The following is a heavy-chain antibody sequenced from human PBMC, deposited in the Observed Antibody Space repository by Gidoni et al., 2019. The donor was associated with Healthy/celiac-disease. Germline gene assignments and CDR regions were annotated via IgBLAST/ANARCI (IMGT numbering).Heavy chain of an antibody. V-gene: IGHV3-21*01. CDR2: ISSSSSYI. D-gene: IGHD6-13*01. CDR1: GFTFCSYS. J-gene: IGHJ4*02. Sequence: EVQLVESGGGLVKPGGSLRLSWSASGFTFCSYSMNLVRQAPGKGLEWVSSISSSSSYIYYADSVKGRFNIYRDNAKKSMYLQMNNLRAEDTAVYYWARVYSSSWEEYFDYWGQGTLVTVSS. CDR3: ARVYSSSWEEYFDY.